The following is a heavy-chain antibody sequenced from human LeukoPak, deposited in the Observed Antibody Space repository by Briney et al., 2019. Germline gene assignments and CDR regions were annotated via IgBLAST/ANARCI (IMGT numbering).Heavy chain of an antibody. CDR1: AGTFSSYP. CDR2: IIPICGTA. Sequence: SVRVSCKASAGTFSSYPISWVRQAPGQGLERMGRIIPICGTANYAQKFQGRVTITKDESTSTAYMELSSLRSEDTDVYYCARGRMITFGGVIAPQYFDYWGQGTLVTVSS. J-gene: IGHJ4*02. V-gene: IGHV1-69*05. CDR3: ARGRMITFGGVIAPQYFDY. D-gene: IGHD3-16*02.